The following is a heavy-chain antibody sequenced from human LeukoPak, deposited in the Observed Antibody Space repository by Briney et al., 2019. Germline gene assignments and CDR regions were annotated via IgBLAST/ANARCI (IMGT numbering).Heavy chain of an antibody. D-gene: IGHD3-3*01. J-gene: IGHJ4*02. CDR2: MYYSGST. CDR3: ARLSSQYYAFWSGYYEDY. Sequence: SETLSLTCTVSGGSISSGSYYWGWIRQPPGKGLEWVGSMYYSGSTYYNPSLKSRVTISADTSKNQFSLKLSSVTAADTAVYYCARLSSQYYAFWSGYYEDYWGQGTLVTVSS. CDR1: GGSISSGSYY. V-gene: IGHV4-39*01.